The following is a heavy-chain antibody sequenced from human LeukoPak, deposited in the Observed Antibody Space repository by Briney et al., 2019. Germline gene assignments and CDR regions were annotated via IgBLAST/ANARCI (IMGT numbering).Heavy chain of an antibody. Sequence: PGGSLRLSCVVSGFTFSSYAMSWVRQAPGKGLEWVSAISGSGGSTYYADSVKGRFTISRDNSKNTLYLQMNSLRAEDTAVYYCAKDHYYDSSGYYRGFRSLFDYWGQGTLVTVSS. J-gene: IGHJ4*02. CDR3: AKDHYYDSSGYYRGFRSLFDY. CDR1: GFTFSSYA. V-gene: IGHV3-23*01. D-gene: IGHD3-22*01. CDR2: ISGSGGST.